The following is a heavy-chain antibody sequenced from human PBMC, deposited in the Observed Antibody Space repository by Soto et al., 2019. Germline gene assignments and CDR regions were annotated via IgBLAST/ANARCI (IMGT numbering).Heavy chain of an antibody. Sequence: GGSLRLSCAASGFTFSSYAMSWVRQAPGKGLEWVSAISGSGGSTYYADSVKGRFTISRDNSKNTLYLQMNSLRAEDTAVYYCAKDLHDSSGYIPFDYWGQGTLVTVSS. J-gene: IGHJ4*02. CDR3: AKDLHDSSGYIPFDY. V-gene: IGHV3-23*01. CDR1: GFTFSSYA. CDR2: ISGSGGST. D-gene: IGHD3-22*01.